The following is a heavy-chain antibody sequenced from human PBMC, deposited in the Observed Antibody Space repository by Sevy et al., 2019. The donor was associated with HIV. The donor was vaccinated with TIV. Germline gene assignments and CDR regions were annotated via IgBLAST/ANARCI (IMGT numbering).Heavy chain of an antibody. CDR3: ARDKYYYVSGSFDX. D-gene: IGHD3-10*01. CDR1: GGIFRSNA. CDR2: IIAVFGTT. J-gene: IGHJ4*01. Sequence: ASVKVSCKASGGIFRSNAISWARQAPGQGLEWMGGIIAVFGTTNYAQKFQGRVTVTADESRSTAYMELSSLRSEDTAVYYCARDKYYYVSGSFDXWGQGTQVTVSS. V-gene: IGHV1-69*13.